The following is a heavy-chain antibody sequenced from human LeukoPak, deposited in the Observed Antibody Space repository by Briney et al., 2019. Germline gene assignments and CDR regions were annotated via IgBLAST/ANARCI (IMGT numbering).Heavy chain of an antibody. V-gene: IGHV3-33*01. CDR1: GFTFSSYG. Sequence: PGRSLRLSCAASGFTFSSYGMHWVRQAPGKGLEWVAVIWYDGSNKYYADSVKGRFTISRDSSKNTLYLQMNSLRAEDTAVYYCASGGPVTPLDYWGQGTLVTVSS. D-gene: IGHD4-23*01. J-gene: IGHJ4*02. CDR2: IWYDGSNK. CDR3: ASGGPVTPLDY.